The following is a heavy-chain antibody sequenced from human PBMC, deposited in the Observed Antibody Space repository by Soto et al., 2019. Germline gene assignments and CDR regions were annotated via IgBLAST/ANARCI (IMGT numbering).Heavy chain of an antibody. CDR1: GFTFSTYG. Sequence: GGSLRLSCAASGFTFSTYGMHWVRQAPGKGLEWVAIIWYDGSNKYYADSVKGRFTISRDNSKNRLYLQMNSLRAEDTAVYYCARGAMTTSGGNYSSYGMDVWGQGTTVTVSS. D-gene: IGHD4-17*01. V-gene: IGHV3-33*01. CDR2: IWYDGSNK. J-gene: IGHJ6*02. CDR3: ARGAMTTSGGNYSSYGMDV.